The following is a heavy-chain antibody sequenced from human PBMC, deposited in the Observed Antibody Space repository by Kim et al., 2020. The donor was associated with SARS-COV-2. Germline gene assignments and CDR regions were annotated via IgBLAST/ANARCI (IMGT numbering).Heavy chain of an antibody. Sequence: ASVKVSCKASGYTFTSYGISWVRQAPGQGLEWMGWISAYNGNTNYAQKLQGRVTMTTDTSTSTAYMELRSLRSDDTAVYYCARDKTMVRGVITTYYYYGMDVWGQGTTVTVSS. CDR3: ARDKTMVRGVITTYYYYGMDV. V-gene: IGHV1-18*01. J-gene: IGHJ6*02. D-gene: IGHD3-10*01. CDR1: GYTFTSYG. CDR2: ISAYNGNT.